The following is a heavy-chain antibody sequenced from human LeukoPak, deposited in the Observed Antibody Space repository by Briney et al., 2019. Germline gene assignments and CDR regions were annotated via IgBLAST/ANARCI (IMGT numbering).Heavy chain of an antibody. Sequence: SGGSLRLSCAASGFTFDDYGMSWVRQVPGKGLEWVSGTNWNGGSTGYADSVKGRFTISRDNAKKSLYLQMNSLRAEDTALYHCARVNSGGSFYYFDYWGQGTLVTVSS. CDR2: TNWNGGST. J-gene: IGHJ4*02. V-gene: IGHV3-20*01. CDR1: GFTFDDYG. D-gene: IGHD6-19*01. CDR3: ARVNSGGSFYYFDY.